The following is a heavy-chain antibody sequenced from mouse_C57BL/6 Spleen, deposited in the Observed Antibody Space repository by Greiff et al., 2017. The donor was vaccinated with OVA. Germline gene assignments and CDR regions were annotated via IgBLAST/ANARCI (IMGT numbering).Heavy chain of an antibody. J-gene: IGHJ4*01. CDR1: GYTFTDYY. CDR3: ARSGCIHYYAMDY. V-gene: IGHV1-76*01. CDR2: IYPGSGNT. Sequence: VQLQQSGAELVRPGASVKLSCKASGYTFTDYYINWVKQRPGQGLEWIARIYPGSGNTYYNEKFKGKATLTAEKSSSTAYMRLSSLTSEDSAVYFCARSGCIHYYAMDYWGQGTSVTVSS. D-gene: IGHD3-1*01.